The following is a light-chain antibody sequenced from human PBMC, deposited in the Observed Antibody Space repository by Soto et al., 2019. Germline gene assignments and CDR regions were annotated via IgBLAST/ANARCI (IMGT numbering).Light chain of an antibody. J-gene: IGKJ1*01. CDR3: QQSYSTPPWT. CDR2: DAS. Sequence: DIQMTQSPSSLSASVGDTVTITCRASQSIRSYLNWYQQKPGKAPKLLISDASSLRSGVPSRFSGSASGTDFNLRISSLQVEDFATYYCQQSYSTPPWTFGQGTKVEIK. V-gene: IGKV1-39*01. CDR1: QSIRSY.